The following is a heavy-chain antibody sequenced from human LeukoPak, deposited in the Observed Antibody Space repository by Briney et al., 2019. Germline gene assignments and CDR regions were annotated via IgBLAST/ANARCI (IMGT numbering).Heavy chain of an antibody. V-gene: IGHV4-59*01. Sequence: PSETLSLTCTVSGGSTSSYYWSWIRQPPGKGLEWIGYIYYSGSTNYNPSLKSRVTISVDTSKNRFSLKLSSVTAADTAVYYCARDRSAYSSSSALDYWGQGTLVTVSS. J-gene: IGHJ4*02. CDR2: IYYSGST. CDR1: GGSTSSYY. D-gene: IGHD6-6*01. CDR3: ARDRSAYSSSSALDY.